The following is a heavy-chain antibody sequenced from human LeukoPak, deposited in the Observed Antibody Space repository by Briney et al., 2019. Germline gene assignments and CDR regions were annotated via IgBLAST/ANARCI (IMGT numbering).Heavy chain of an antibody. J-gene: IGHJ4*02. D-gene: IGHD1-26*01. CDR2: IYYSGST. V-gene: IGHV4-59*01. Sequence: SETLSLTCTVSGGSISSYYWSWIRQPPGKGLEWIGYIYYSGSTNYNPSLKSRVTISVDTSKNQFSLKLSSVTAADTAVYYCARVKSGSYHYYFDYWGQGTLVTVSS. CDR1: GGSISSYY. CDR3: ARVKSGSYHYYFDY.